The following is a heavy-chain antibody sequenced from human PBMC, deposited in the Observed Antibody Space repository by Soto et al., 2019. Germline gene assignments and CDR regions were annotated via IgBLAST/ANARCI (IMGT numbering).Heavy chain of an antibody. J-gene: IGHJ4*02. Sequence: SETLSLTCIVSGASVSSNSYYWTWIRQLPGKGLEWIGYTDYSGSTKYNPSLKSRVTISVDTSKNQFSLRVSSVAAADTAMYYCARADRQYCSVSTCYIFDYWGQGTQVTVSS. CDR2: TDYSGST. V-gene: IGHV4-61*01. D-gene: IGHD2-2*02. CDR3: ARADRQYCSVSTCYIFDY. CDR1: GASVSSNSYY.